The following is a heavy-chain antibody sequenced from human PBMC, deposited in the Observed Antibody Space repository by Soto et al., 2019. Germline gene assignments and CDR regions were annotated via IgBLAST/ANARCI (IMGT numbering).Heavy chain of an antibody. CDR3: AKRFTLFGEVKLSPDFDY. V-gene: IGHV3-23*01. D-gene: IGHD3-3*01. CDR2: ISYSGSNT. CDR1: GFTFSSHA. Sequence: EVQLLESGGGLVQPAGSLRLSCAASGFTFSSHAMSWVRQAPGKGLEWVSAISYSGSNTYYTDSVKGRFTISRDNSKNTPYLQMNSLRVEDTAIYYCAKRFTLFGEVKLSPDFDYWGQGTLVTVSS. J-gene: IGHJ4*02.